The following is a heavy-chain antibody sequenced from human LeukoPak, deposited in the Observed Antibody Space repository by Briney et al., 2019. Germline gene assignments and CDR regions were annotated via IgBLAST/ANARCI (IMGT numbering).Heavy chain of an antibody. CDR2: INHSGST. Sequence: PSETLSLTCTVSGGSISSSNYYWGWIRQPPGKGLEWSVEINHSGSTNYNPSLKSRVTISVDTSKNQFSLKLSSVTAADTAVYYCARVRGDIYYYGSGSYSYWGQGTLVTVSS. D-gene: IGHD3-10*01. V-gene: IGHV4-39*07. CDR3: ARVRGDIYYYGSGSYSY. CDR1: GGSISSSNYY. J-gene: IGHJ4*02.